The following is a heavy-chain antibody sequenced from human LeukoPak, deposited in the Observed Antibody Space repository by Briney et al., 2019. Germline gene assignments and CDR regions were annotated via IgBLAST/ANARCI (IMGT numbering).Heavy chain of an antibody. V-gene: IGHV3-30*02. CDR2: IRYDGSNK. D-gene: IGHD3-16*02. CDR3: AKVFHYVWGSYRSFDAFDI. CDR1: GFTFSSYS. Sequence: GGSLRLSCAASGFTFSSYSMNWVRQAPGKGLEWVAFIRYDGSNKYYADSVKGRFTISRDNSKNTLYLQMNSLRAEDTAVYYCAKVFHYVWGSYRSFDAFDIWGQGTMVTVSS. J-gene: IGHJ3*02.